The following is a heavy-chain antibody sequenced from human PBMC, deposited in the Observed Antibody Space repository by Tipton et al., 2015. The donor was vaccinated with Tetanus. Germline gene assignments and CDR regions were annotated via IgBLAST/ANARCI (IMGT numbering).Heavy chain of an antibody. CDR1: GGSISSGGYY. CDR2: IYYSGST. CDR3: ARDRYYEILAGNYGVRVVRLSGIDV. Sequence: TLSLTCTVSGGSISSGGYYWSWIRQHPGKGLEWIGYIYYSGSTYYNPSLKSRVTISVDTSKNQFSLKLSSVTAADTAVNYCARDRYYEILAGNYGVRVVRLSGIDVWGQGTKVPVSS. V-gene: IGHV4-31*03. D-gene: IGHD3-9*01. J-gene: IGHJ6*02.